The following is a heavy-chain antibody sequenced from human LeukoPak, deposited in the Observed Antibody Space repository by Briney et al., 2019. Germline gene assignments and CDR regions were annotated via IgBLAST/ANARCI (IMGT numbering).Heavy chain of an antibody. D-gene: IGHD2-15*01. J-gene: IGHJ6*03. Sequence: GGSLRLSCTASGFPIDEYAMTWVRQAPGGGLEWVSAISGSGDTTYHADSVKGRFTISRDNSENRLSLQMDSLRAEDTAVYFCAKDTTAWWYHRAYMDVWGKGTTVTVSS. CDR3: AKDTTAWWYHRAYMDV. V-gene: IGHV3-23*01. CDR1: GFPIDEYA. CDR2: ISGSGDTT.